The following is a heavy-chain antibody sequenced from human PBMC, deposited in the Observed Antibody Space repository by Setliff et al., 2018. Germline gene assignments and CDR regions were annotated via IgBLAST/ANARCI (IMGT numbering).Heavy chain of an antibody. CDR3: ARWLSYDPFDI. CDR2: FIPVLSSA. CDR1: GGSFSNYA. V-gene: IGHV1-69*11. J-gene: IGHJ3*02. D-gene: IGHD5-12*01. Sequence: GASVKVSCKVSGGSFSNYAINWVRQVSGQGLEWMGRFIPVLSSADYSQRFQGRVTFTAXXXTXTXXXXXSXLXXEXXAVYFCARWLSYDPFDIWGQGTVVTVSS.